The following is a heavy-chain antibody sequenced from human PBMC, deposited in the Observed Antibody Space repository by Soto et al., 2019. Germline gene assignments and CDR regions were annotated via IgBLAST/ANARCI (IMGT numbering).Heavy chain of an antibody. J-gene: IGHJ3*02. D-gene: IGHD2-8*02. V-gene: IGHV3-23*01. Sequence: GGSLRLSSAAGGVSCSSYDMSWVRKAPGKGLEWVSTILVGGSTHYPDSVKGRFTISRDNSKNTVFLQMNSLTAGDTAMYYCAKATATGGGAFDICGQGTMVTVSS. CDR2: ILVGGST. CDR3: AKATATGGGAFDI. CDR1: GVSCSSYD.